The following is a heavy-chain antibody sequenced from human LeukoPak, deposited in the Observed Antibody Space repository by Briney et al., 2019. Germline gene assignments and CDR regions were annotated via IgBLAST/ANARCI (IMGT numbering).Heavy chain of an antibody. CDR3: TRPFYGDLSPYYYYMDV. CDR2: INPNSGGT. Sequence: ASVKVSCKASGYTFTGYYMHWVRQAPGQGLEWMGWINPNSGGTNYAQKFQGRVTMTRDTSISTDYMELSRLRSDDTAVYYCTRPFYGDLSPYYYYMDVWGKGTTVTVSS. CDR1: GYTFTGYY. J-gene: IGHJ6*03. D-gene: IGHD4-17*01. V-gene: IGHV1-2*02.